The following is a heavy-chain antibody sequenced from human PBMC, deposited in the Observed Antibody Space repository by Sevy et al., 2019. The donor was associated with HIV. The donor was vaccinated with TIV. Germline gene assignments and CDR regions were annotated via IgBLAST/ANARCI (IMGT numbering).Heavy chain of an antibody. CDR2: ISWDSGII. V-gene: IGHV3-9*01. CDR1: GFMFDDYA. D-gene: IGHD3-3*02. CDR3: AKDLARATLQYGMDV. Sequence: GGSLRLSCEASGFMFDDYAMHWVRQAPGKGLEWVALISWDSGIIAYADSVKGRFTISRDNTKNFLYLQMNSLRPKDTALYYCAKDLARATLQYGMDVWGQGTTVSVSS. J-gene: IGHJ6*02.